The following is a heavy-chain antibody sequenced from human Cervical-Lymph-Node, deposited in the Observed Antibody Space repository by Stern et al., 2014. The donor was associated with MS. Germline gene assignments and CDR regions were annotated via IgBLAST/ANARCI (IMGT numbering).Heavy chain of an antibody. CDR1: VFTFTTYW. CDR2: IKHDGSED. CDR3: ARNAYGDLSYWYFDL. V-gene: IGHV3-7*01. Sequence: EVQLVESGGGLVQPGGSLRLSCAASVFTFTTYWMSWVRQAPGKGLEWVANIKHDGSEDYYVDSVKGRFTISRDDAKTSLYLQMDSLRAEDTAVYYCARNAYGDLSYWYFDLWGRGTLVTVSS. J-gene: IGHJ2*01. D-gene: IGHD4-17*01.